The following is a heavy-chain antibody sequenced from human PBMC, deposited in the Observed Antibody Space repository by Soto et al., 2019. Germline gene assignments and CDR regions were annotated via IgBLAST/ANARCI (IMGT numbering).Heavy chain of an antibody. CDR1: CGSVISGSYY. V-gene: IGHV4-61*01. Sequence: PSETLSLTCTFSCGSVISGSYYWSWIRQPPGKGLEWIGYIYYSGSTNYNPSLKSRVTISVDTSKNQFSLKLSSVTAADTAVYYCARLVVVPAAIGYYGMDVWGQGTTVTVSS. J-gene: IGHJ6*02. CDR3: ARLVVVPAAIGYYGMDV. CDR2: IYYSGST. D-gene: IGHD2-2*02.